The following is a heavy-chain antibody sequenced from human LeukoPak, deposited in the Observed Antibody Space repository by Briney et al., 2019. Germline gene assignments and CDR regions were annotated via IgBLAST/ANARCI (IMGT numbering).Heavy chain of an antibody. Sequence: ASVKVSCKASGYTFTGYYMHWVRQAPGQGLEWMGWINPNTGGTNYAQKLQGRVTMTTDTSTSTAYMELRSLRSDDTAVYYCARGPSGSYGGFDPWGQGTLVTVSS. CDR2: INPNTGGT. D-gene: IGHD1-26*01. CDR3: ARGPSGSYGGFDP. V-gene: IGHV1-2*02. J-gene: IGHJ5*02. CDR1: GYTFTGYY.